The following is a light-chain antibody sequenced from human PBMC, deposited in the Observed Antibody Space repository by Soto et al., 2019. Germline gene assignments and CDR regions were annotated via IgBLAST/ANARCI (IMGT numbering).Light chain of an antibody. CDR1: SSDVGGYNY. J-gene: IGLJ2*01. Sequence: QSVMTPPASVSGPPGQSITISCTGTSSDVGGYNYVSWCQDHPGKAPKLMIYEASNRPQGVSNRFSGSKSGNTASLTISGLQAEDEAGYYCSSYTSSSTYVVFGGGTKVTVL. CDR2: EAS. V-gene: IGLV2-14*01. CDR3: SSYTSSSTYVV.